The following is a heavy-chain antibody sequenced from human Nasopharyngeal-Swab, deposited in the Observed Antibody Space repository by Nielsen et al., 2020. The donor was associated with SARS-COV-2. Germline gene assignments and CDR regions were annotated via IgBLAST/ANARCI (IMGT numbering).Heavy chain of an antibody. Sequence: ASVKVSCKASAYTFTGYYMHWVRQAPGQGLEWMGWINPNSGGTNYAQKFQGWVTMTRDTSISTAYMELSRLRSDDTAVYYCARDRRDSSGTHNWFDPWGQGTLVTVSS. CDR3: ARDRRDSSGTHNWFDP. CDR2: INPNSGGT. D-gene: IGHD6-19*01. CDR1: AYTFTGYY. J-gene: IGHJ5*02. V-gene: IGHV1-2*04.